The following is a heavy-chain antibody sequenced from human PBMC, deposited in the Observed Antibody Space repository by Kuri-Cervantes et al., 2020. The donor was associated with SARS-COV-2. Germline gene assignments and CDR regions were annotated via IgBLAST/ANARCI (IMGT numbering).Heavy chain of an antibody. J-gene: IGHJ4*02. D-gene: IGHD2-2*02. CDR2: ISSSSSTI. V-gene: IGHV3-48*01. Sequence: RGSLRLSCAASGFTFSNSDMNWVRQAPGKGLEWVSSISSSSSTIYYADSVKGRFTISRDNAKNSLYLQMNSLRAEDTAVYYCAGGSVPAAIHFDYWGQGTLVTVSS. CDR3: AGGSVPAAIHFDY. CDR1: GFTFSNSD.